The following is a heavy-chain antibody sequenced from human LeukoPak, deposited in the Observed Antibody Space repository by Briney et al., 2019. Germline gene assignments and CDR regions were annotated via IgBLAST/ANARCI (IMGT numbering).Heavy chain of an antibody. CDR1: GDSISRDTYY. CDR2: SHHTGAT. V-gene: IGHV4-30-2*06. D-gene: IGHD3-10*02. J-gene: IGHJ4*02. Sequence: SETLSLTCTVSGDSISRDTYYWSWVRQSPGKGLEWIGYSHHTGATYYYPSLKSRVTISVDRSKSQFSLKLTSVTAADTAVYYCARLMRGYVRGDTHDFWGPGTLVTVSS. CDR3: ARLMRGYVRGDTHDF.